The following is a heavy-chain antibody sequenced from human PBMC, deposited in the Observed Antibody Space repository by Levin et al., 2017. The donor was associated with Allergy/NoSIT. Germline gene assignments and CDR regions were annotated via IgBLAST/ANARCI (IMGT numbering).Heavy chain of an antibody. J-gene: IGHJ4*02. V-gene: IGHV3-48*02. D-gene: IGHD3-22*01. Sequence: GGSLRLSCAASGFIFNSYSMNWVRQAPGKGLEWISYISSSSSTIYYADSVKGRFTISRDNAKNSLYLQMDSLRDDDTAVYYYAREYYYSDSSAFYSLFDYWGQGTLVTVSS. CDR1: GFIFNSYS. CDR3: AREYYYSDSSAFYSLFDY. CDR2: ISSSSSTI.